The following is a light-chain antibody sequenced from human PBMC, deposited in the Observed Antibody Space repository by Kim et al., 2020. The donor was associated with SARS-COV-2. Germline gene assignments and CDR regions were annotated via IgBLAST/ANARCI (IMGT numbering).Light chain of an antibody. Sequence: SLSAGARATLCCREGKSVSSNYLAWYQQQPGQAPRLLIYDASNRATGIPDRCSGSGSETDFTLTISRLEPEDFAVYYCQQYGTIVTFGQGTKLEIK. J-gene: IGKJ2*01. CDR1: KSVSSNY. CDR3: QQYGTIVT. V-gene: IGKV3-20*01. CDR2: DAS.